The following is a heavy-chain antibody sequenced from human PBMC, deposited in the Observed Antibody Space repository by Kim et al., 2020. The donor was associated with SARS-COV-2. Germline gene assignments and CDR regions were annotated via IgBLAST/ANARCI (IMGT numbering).Heavy chain of an antibody. D-gene: IGHD5-18*01. CDR3: ARRGYSYGFGGRGGWYFDY. Sequence: SETLSLTCTVSGGSIISSSYYWGWIRQPPGKGLEWIGSIYYSGSTYYNPSLKSRVTISVDTSKNQFSLKLSSVTAADTAVYYCARRGYSYGFGGRGGWYFDYWGQGTLVTVSS. J-gene: IGHJ4*02. CDR2: IYYSGST. V-gene: IGHV4-39*01. CDR1: GGSIISSSYY.